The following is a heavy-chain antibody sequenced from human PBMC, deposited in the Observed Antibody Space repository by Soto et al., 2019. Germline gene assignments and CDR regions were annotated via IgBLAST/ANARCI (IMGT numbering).Heavy chain of an antibody. CDR2: IDHNGHT. D-gene: IGHD3-10*01. Sequence: QVQLQQWGEGLLKPSEPLPLTGPVNGGPFRGYCWSGIRHSPGKGLEWIGEIDHNGHTNYNPSLKSRVTISVDKSKNQFSLRLSSTTAADTATYYCAPYGSGIYYISRDQYWGQGTLVTVSS. V-gene: IGHV4-34*01. CDR1: GGPFRGYC. CDR3: APYGSGIYYISRDQY. J-gene: IGHJ4*02.